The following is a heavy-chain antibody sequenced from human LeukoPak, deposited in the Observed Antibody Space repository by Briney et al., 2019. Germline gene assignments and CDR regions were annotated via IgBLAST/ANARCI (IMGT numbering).Heavy chain of an antibody. CDR1: GGSISSYY. D-gene: IGHD1-26*01. CDR2: IYYSGST. Sequence: PSETLSLTCSVSGGSISSYYWSWIRQPPGKGLEWIGYIYYSGSTNYNPSLKSRVTISVDTSKNQFSLKLSSVTAADTAVYYCAARTKYSSSFPFDSWGQGTLVTVSS. V-gene: IGHV4-59*01. J-gene: IGHJ4*02. CDR3: AARTKYSSSFPFDS.